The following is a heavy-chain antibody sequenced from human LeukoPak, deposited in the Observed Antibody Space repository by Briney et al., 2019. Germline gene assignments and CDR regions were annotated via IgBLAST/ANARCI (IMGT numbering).Heavy chain of an antibody. D-gene: IGHD3-10*01. Sequence: GGSLRLSCAASGFTFSSYAMSWVRQAPGKGLEWVSAISGSGGSTNYAPSVKGRFTISRDNAKNSLYLQMNSLRDEDTAVYYCARYLWFGSSQRFDYWGQGTLVTVSS. CDR1: GFTFSSYA. CDR3: ARYLWFGSSQRFDY. CDR2: ISGSGGST. J-gene: IGHJ4*02. V-gene: IGHV3-23*01.